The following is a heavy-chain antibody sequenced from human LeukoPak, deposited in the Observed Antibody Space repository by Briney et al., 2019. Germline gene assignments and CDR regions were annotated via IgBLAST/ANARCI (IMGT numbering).Heavy chain of an antibody. J-gene: IGHJ4*02. Sequence: PGSSLRLSCAASGFTFSSYAMRWVRQAPGKGLEWVAVISYDGSNKYYADSVKGRFTISRDKSKNTLYLQMNSLRAEDTAVYYCARETTVVTGDYWGQGTLVTVSS. V-gene: IGHV3-30*01. D-gene: IGHD4-23*01. CDR3: ARETTVVTGDY. CDR2: ISYDGSNK. CDR1: GFTFSSYA.